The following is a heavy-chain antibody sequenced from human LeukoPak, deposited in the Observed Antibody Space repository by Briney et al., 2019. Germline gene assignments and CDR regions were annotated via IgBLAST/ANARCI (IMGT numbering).Heavy chain of an antibody. J-gene: IGHJ5*02. V-gene: IGHV1-69*05. CDR3: AKDPYRGYSGYDWFDP. CDR1: GGTFSSYA. CDR2: IIPIFGTA. Sequence: GASVKVSCKASGGTFSSYAISWVRQAPGQGLEWMGGIIPIFGTANYAQKFQGRVTITTDESTSTAYMELSSLRSEDTAVYYCAKDPYRGYSGYDWFDPWGQGTLVTVSS. D-gene: IGHD5-12*01.